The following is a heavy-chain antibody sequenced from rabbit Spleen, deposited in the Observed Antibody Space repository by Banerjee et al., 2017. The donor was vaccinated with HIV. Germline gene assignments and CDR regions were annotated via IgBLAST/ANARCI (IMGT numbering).Heavy chain of an antibody. CDR3: ARDTGSSFSSYGMDL. Sequence: LEESGGGLVKPGGTLTLTCTVSGFSFSSNWICWVRQAPGKGLEWIACIDTVDGDTDYATWPKGRFTISKTSSTTVTLQMTSLTVADTATYFCARDTGSSFSSYGMDLWGQGTLVTVS. D-gene: IGHD8-1*01. CDR2: IDTVDGDT. J-gene: IGHJ6*01. CDR1: GFSFSSNW. V-gene: IGHV1S45*01.